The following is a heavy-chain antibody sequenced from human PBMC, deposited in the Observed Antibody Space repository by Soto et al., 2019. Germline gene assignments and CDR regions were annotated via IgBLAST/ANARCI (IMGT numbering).Heavy chain of an antibody. CDR1: GFLFSNSW. J-gene: IGHJ4*02. V-gene: IGHV3-15*01. CDR2: IKTNANGGTT. D-gene: IGHD5-12*01. CDR3: TGGDIAGDFDY. Sequence: EVPMVESGGGLVQPGGSLRLSCAASGFLFSNSWMSWVRQAPGKGLEWVGRIKTNANGGTTDYATPVKGRFTVSRDASKNTVYLQMNSLRTEDTAVYYCTGGDIAGDFDYWGQGTLVTVSS.